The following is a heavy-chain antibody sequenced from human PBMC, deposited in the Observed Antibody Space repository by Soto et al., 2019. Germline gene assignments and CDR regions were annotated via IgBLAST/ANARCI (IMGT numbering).Heavy chain of an antibody. CDR1: GYTLTELS. Sequence: ASVKVSCKVSGYTLTELSMHWVRQAPGKGLEWMGGFDPDDGETIYAQKFQGRVTMTEDTSTDTAYMELSSLRSEDTAVYYCATVIRVIAAAGTGSLFSDWFDPWGQGTLVTVSS. V-gene: IGHV1-24*01. D-gene: IGHD6-13*01. CDR3: ATVIRVIAAAGTGSLFSDWFDP. J-gene: IGHJ5*02. CDR2: FDPDDGET.